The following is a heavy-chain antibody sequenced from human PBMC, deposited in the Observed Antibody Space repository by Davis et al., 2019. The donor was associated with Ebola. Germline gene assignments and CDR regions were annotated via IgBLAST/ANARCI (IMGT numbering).Heavy chain of an antibody. CDR3: ARLVQYTYYYYYGMDV. CDR1: GGSFSGYY. J-gene: IGHJ6*04. CDR2: INHSGST. V-gene: IGHV4-34*01. Sequence: MPGGSLRLSCAVYGGSFSGYYWSWIRQPPGKGLEWIGEINHSGSTNYNPSLKSRVTISVDTSKNQFSLKLSSVTAADTAVYYCARLVQYTYYYYYGMDVWGKGTTVTVSS. D-gene: IGHD4-11*01.